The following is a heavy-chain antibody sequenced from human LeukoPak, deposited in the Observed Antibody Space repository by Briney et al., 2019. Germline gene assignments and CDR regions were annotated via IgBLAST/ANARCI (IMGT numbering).Heavy chain of an antibody. J-gene: IGHJ4*02. D-gene: IGHD5-24*01. Sequence: GASVKVSCKASGGTFSSYAISWVRQAPGQGLEWMGGIIPIFGTANYAQKFQGRVTITADKSTSTAYMELSSLRSEDTAVYYCARDHGRLMATKVFDYWGQGTLVTVSS. CDR3: ARDHGRLMATKVFDY. V-gene: IGHV1-69*06. CDR2: IIPIFGTA. CDR1: GGTFSSYA.